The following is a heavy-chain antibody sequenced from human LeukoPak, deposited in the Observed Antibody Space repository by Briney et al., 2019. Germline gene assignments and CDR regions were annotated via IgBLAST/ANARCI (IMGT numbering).Heavy chain of an antibody. V-gene: IGHV3-30*04. D-gene: IGHD4-17*01. J-gene: IGHJ4*02. CDR2: ISYDGSNK. Sequence: GGSLRLSCAASGFTFSSYAMHWVRQAPGQGLEWVAVISYDGSNKYYADSVKGRFTISRDNSKNTLYLQMNSLRAEDTAVYYCARAAGDYNYFDYWGQGTLVTVSS. CDR3: ARAAGDYNYFDY. CDR1: GFTFSSYA.